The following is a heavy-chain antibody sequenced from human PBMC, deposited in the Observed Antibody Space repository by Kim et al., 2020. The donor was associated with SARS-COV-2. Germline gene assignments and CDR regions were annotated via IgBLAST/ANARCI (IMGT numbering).Heavy chain of an antibody. J-gene: IGHJ4*02. Sequence: SETLSLTCTVSGGSISSYYWSWIRQPAGKGLEWIGRIYTSGSTNYNPSLKSRVTMSVDTSKNQFSLKLGSVTAADTAVYYCAREWSGYSYGYYFDYWGQGTLVTVSS. CDR1: GGSISSYY. D-gene: IGHD5-18*01. CDR3: AREWSGYSYGYYFDY. V-gene: IGHV4-4*07. CDR2: IYTSGST.